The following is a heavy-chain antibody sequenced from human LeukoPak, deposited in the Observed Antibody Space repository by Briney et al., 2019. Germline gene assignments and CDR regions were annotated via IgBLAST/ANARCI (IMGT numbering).Heavy chain of an antibody. CDR1: GGSISSSPYY. CDR2: IYYSGST. J-gene: IGHJ6*03. D-gene: IGHD1-7*01. CDR3: ATATTTTPENYYYYCYMDV. V-gene: IGHV4-39*07. Sequence: PSETLSLTCTVSGGSISSSPYYWGWIRQPPGKGLEWIGNIYYSGSTYYNPSLKSRVTISVDTSKNQFSLKLSSVTAADTAVYYCATATTTTPENYYYYCYMDVWGKGTTVTVSS.